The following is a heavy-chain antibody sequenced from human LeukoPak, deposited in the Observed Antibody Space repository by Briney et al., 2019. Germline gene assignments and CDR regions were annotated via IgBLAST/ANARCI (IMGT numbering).Heavy chain of an antibody. Sequence: SETLSLTCTVSGGSISSGGYYWSWIRQHPGKGLEWIGYIYYSGSTYYNPSLKSRVTISVDTSKNQFSLKLSSVTAADTAVYYCARSLGLKKTLFDYWGQGTLVTVSS. CDR1: GGSISSGGYY. V-gene: IGHV4-31*03. D-gene: IGHD7-27*01. CDR3: ARSLGLKKTLFDY. J-gene: IGHJ4*02. CDR2: IYYSGST.